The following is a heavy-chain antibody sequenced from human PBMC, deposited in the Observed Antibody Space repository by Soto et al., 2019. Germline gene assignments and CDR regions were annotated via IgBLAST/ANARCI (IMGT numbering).Heavy chain of an antibody. CDR1: GGSISSSSYY. V-gene: IGHV4-39*01. CDR2: IYYSGST. D-gene: IGHD3-10*01. J-gene: IGHJ4*02. Sequence: SETLSLTCTVSGGSISSSSYYWGWIRQPPGKGLEWIGSIYYSGSTYYNPSLKSRVTISVDTSKNQFSLKLSSVTAADTAVYYCARKDTFGEFDYWGQGTLVTVS. CDR3: ARKDTFGEFDY.